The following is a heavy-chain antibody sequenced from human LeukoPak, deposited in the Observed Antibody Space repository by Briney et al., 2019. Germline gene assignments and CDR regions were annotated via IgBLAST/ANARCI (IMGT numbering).Heavy chain of an antibody. CDR3: ARGPPTAQYFQH. CDR2: MNPNSGNT. V-gene: IGHV1-8*01. J-gene: IGHJ1*01. Sequence: ASVKVSCKASGYTFTSYDINWVRQATGQGLEWMGWMNPNSGNTGYAQKFQGRVTMTRNTSISTAYMELSSLRSEDTAVYYCARGPPTAQYFQHWGQGTLVTVSS. D-gene: IGHD1-1*01. CDR1: GYTFTSYD.